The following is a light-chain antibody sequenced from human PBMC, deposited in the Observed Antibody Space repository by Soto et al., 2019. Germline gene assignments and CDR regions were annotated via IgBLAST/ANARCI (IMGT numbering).Light chain of an antibody. CDR2: DAS. CDR1: QSVSTY. J-gene: IGKJ5*01. Sequence: ELVLSQSPVTLSLSQEEIATLSCRASQSVSTYLAWYQQKPGQAPRLLIYDASNRATGIPARFSGSGSGTDFTLTISSLEPEDFAVYYCQQRSNWPITFGQGTRLEIK. V-gene: IGKV3-11*01. CDR3: QQRSNWPIT.